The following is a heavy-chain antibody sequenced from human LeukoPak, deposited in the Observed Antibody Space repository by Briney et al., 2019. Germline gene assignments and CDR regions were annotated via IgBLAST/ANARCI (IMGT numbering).Heavy chain of an antibody. Sequence: ASVKVSCKASGYTFTGYYMHWVRQAPGQGLWWMGWISAYNGNTNYAQKLQGRVTMTTDTSTSTAYMELRSLRSDDTAVYYCARYNHYYRGGVDPWGQGTLVTVSS. J-gene: IGHJ5*02. CDR2: ISAYNGNT. V-gene: IGHV1-18*04. D-gene: IGHD1-14*01. CDR3: ARYNHYYRGGVDP. CDR1: GYTFTGYY.